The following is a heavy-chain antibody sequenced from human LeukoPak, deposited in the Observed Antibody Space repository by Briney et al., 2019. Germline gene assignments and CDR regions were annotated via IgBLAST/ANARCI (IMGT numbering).Heavy chain of an antibody. Sequence: PETLSLTCTVSGGSISSSSYYWGWIRQPPGKGLEWIVSIYYSGITYYNPSLKSRVTISVDTSKNQFSLKLSSVTAADTAVYYCARQSYDSSASPTFFDFWGQGTLVTVSS. CDR1: GGSISSSSYY. D-gene: IGHD3-22*01. CDR2: IYYSGIT. J-gene: IGHJ4*02. CDR3: ARQSYDSSASPTFFDF. V-gene: IGHV4-39*01.